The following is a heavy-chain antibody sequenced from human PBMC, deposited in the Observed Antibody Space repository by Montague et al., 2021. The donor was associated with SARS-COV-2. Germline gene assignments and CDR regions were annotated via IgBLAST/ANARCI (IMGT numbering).Heavy chain of an antibody. D-gene: IGHD3-10*01. CDR3: ASMVRAQVYYFDY. J-gene: IGHJ4*02. CDR2: IFYSGST. CDR1: GGSISSSSYY. V-gene: IGHV4-39*01. Sequence: SETLSLTCTVSGGSISSSSYYWGWIRQPPGKGLEWIGSIFYSGSTXYKPSLKSRVTISVDTSKNQFSLKLSSVTAADTAVYYCASMVRAQVYYFDYWGQGTLVTVSP.